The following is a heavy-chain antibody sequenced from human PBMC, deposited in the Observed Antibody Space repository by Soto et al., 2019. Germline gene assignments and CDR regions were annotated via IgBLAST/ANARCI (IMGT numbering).Heavy chain of an antibody. D-gene: IGHD6-13*01. Sequence: TSETLSLTCAVYGGSFSGYYCSWIRQPPGKGLEWIGEINHSGSTNYNPSLKSRVTISVDTSKNQFSLKLSSVTAADTAVYYCARVTAAAGTKANFDSSGQGTLVTVS. J-gene: IGHJ4*02. V-gene: IGHV4-34*01. CDR1: GGSFSGYY. CDR2: INHSGST. CDR3: ARVTAAAGTKANFDS.